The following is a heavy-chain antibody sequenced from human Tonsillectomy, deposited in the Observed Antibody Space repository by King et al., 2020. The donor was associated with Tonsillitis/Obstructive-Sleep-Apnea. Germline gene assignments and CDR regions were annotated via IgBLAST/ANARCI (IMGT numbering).Heavy chain of an antibody. CDR3: ASEEYQHAA. J-gene: IGHJ5*02. D-gene: IGHD2-2*01. CDR2: IIPILGIA. Sequence: QLVQSGAEVKKPGSSVKVSCKASGGTFSSYAISWVRQAPGQGLEWMGRIIPILGIANYAKKFQGRVTITADKSTSTAYMELSSLRSEDTAVYYCASEEYQHAAWGQGTLVTVSS. V-gene: IGHV1-69*09. CDR1: GGTFSSYA.